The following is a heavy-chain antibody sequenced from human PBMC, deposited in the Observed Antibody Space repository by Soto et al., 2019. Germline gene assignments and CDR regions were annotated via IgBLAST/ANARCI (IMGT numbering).Heavy chain of an antibody. CDR1: GFTFSNSW. D-gene: IGHD7-27*01. CDR2: INPVESEK. V-gene: IGHV3-7*01. Sequence: EVQLVESGGGLVQPGGSLRLSCAASGFTFSNSWMSWVRQAPGKGLEWVADINPVESEKYHVDSVKGRFTVSRDNAKNSLYLQMNSLRVEDTALYYCARDPAWGSLDYWGLGTLVTVSS. J-gene: IGHJ4*02. CDR3: ARDPAWGSLDY.